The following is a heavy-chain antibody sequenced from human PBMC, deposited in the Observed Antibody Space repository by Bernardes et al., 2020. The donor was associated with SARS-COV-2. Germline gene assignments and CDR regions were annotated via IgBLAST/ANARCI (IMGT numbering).Heavy chain of an antibody. CDR1: GFTFDDYA. CDR2: ISWNSGSI. V-gene: IGHV3-9*01. Sequence: GGSLRLSCAASGFTFDDYAMHWVRQAPGKGLEWVSGISWNSGSIGYADSVKGRFTISRDNAKNSLYLQMNSLRAEDTALYYCAKLPIAVAGYAFDIWGQGTMVTVSS. J-gene: IGHJ3*02. CDR3: AKLPIAVAGYAFDI. D-gene: IGHD6-19*01.